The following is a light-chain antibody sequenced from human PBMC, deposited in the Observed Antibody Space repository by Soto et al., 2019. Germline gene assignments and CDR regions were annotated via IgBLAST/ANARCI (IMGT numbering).Light chain of an antibody. J-gene: IGKJ4*01. V-gene: IGKV1-13*02. CDR1: QGISSA. Sequence: AIQLTQSPSSLSASVGDRITITCRASQGISSALAWYQQKPGKAPKLLIYDAASLESGIPSRFSGSGSGTDFTLTISSLQPEDFATYYFQQFNSYPPTFGGGTKVEIK. CDR2: DAA. CDR3: QQFNSYPPT.